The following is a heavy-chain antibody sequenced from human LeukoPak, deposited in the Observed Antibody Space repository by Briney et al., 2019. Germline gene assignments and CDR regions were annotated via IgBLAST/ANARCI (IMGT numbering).Heavy chain of an antibody. J-gene: IGHJ6*03. CDR1: GYRFTSYW. CDR2: IYPGDSDT. CDR3: ARGCPYYDFWSGSFYMDV. Sequence: GEPLKISLKGSGYRFTSYWIGWVRRMPGKGLEGMGIIYPGDSDTRYSPSFQGQVTISADKSISTAYLQWSSLKASDTAMYYCARGCPYYDFWSGSFYMDVWGKGTTVTVSS. D-gene: IGHD3-3*01. V-gene: IGHV5-51*01.